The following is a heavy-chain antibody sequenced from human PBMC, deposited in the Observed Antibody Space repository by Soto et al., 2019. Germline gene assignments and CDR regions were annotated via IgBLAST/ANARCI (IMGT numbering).Heavy chain of an antibody. J-gene: IGHJ5*02. CDR3: ARHQSSAGWFDP. CDR1: GYSFTSYW. V-gene: IGHV5-10-1*01. Sequence: GESLKISCQGSGYSFTSYWISWVRQMPGKGLEWMGRIDPSDSYTNYSPSFQGHVTISADKSISTAYLQWSSLKASDTAMYYCARHQSSAGWFDPWGQGTLVTVSS. CDR2: IDPSDSYT. D-gene: IGHD6-6*01.